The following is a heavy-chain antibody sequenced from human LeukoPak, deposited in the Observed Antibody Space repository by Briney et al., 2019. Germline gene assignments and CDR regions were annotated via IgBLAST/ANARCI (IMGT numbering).Heavy chain of an antibody. Sequence: GGSLRLSCAASGFTFSSYAMHWVRQAPGKGLEWVAVISYDGSNKYYADSVKGRFTISRDNSKNTLYLQMNSLRAEDTAVYYCARDLGFGESFDYWGQGTLVTASS. CDR3: ARDLGFGESFDY. CDR1: GFTFSSYA. J-gene: IGHJ4*02. V-gene: IGHV3-30-3*01. CDR2: ISYDGSNK. D-gene: IGHD3-10*01.